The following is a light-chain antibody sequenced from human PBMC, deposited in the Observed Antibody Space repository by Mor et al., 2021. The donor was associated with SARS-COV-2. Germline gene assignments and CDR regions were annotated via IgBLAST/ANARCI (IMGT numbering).Light chain of an antibody. Sequence: PSGISNRFTVSKSGNTASLTISGLQAEDEADYYCSSYTSSNTLFGGGTKLTVL. V-gene: IGLV2-14*01. CDR3: SSYTSSNTL. J-gene: IGLJ2*01.